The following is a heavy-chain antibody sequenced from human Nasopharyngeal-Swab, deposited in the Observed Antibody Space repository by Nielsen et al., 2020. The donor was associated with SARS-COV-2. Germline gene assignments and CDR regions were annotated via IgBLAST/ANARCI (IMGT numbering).Heavy chain of an antibody. D-gene: IGHD5-24*01. CDR2: ISYDGSNK. CDR3: ARDPDSRDGSTFDY. J-gene: IGHJ4*02. Sequence: GESLKISCAASGFTFSSYAMHWVRQAPGKGLQWLAVISYDGSNKYYADSVKGRFTISRDNSKNTLYLQMNSLRAEDTAVYYCARDPDSRDGSTFDYWGQGTLVTVSS. V-gene: IGHV3-30-3*01. CDR1: GFTFSSYA.